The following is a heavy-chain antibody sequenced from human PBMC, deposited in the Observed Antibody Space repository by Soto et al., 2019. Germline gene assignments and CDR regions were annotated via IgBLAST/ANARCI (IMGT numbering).Heavy chain of an antibody. V-gene: IGHV3-23*01. J-gene: IGHJ5*02. CDR2: ISNSGHSA. D-gene: IGHD5-12*01. Sequence: GGSLRLSCAATGFTFSSYAMNWVRQAPGKGLEWISVISNSGHSAYYADSVKGRFTISRDNSKNTPYLQIKSLRAEDTAAYYCAKGGPTFLNRFGPWGQGTLVPVSS. CDR1: GFTFSSYA. CDR3: AKGGPTFLNRFGP.